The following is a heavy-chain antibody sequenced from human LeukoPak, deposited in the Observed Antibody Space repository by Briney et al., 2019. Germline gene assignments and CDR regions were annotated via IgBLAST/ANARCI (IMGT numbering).Heavy chain of an antibody. CDR2: IYHSGST. V-gene: IGHV4-30-2*01. J-gene: IGHJ4*02. CDR1: GGSISSGGYS. Sequence: SQTLSLTCAVSGGSISSGGYSWSWIRQPPGKGLEWIGYIYHSGSTYYNPSLKSRVTISVDRSKNQFSLKLSSVTAADTAVYYCARRCSSGYYLDYWGQGTLVTVSS. D-gene: IGHD3-22*01. CDR3: ARRCSSGYYLDY.